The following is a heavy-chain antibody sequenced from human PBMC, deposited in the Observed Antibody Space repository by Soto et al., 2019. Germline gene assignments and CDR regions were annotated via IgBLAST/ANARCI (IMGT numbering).Heavy chain of an antibody. Sequence: QVQLVQSGAEVKKPGSSVKGSCKASGGTFSSYAISWVRQAPGQGLEWMGEIIPIFGTANYAQKFQGRVTITADESTRTAYMEMSSLRSEDTAVYYCARDRGPSSGYYPYWFDPWGQGTLVTVAS. CDR1: GGTFSSYA. J-gene: IGHJ5*02. V-gene: IGHV1-69*12. D-gene: IGHD3-22*01. CDR2: IIPIFGTA. CDR3: ARDRGPSSGYYPYWFDP.